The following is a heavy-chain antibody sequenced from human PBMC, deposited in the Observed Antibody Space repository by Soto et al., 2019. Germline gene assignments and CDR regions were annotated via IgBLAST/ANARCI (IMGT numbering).Heavy chain of an antibody. D-gene: IGHD3-22*01. V-gene: IGHV3-23*01. CDR1: GFTFSSYA. CDR3: AKTISVYYAPSDH. CDR2: ISGSGGST. J-gene: IGHJ4*02. Sequence: PGGSLRLSCAASGFTFSSYAMSWVRQAPGKGLEWVSSISGSGGSTYYADSVKGRFTISRDNSKNTLYLQMNSLRAEDTAVYYCAKTISVYYAPSDHWGKGTKGTVSS.